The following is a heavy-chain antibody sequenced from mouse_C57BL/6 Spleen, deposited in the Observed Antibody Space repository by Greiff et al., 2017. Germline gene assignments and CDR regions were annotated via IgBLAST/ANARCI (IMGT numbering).Heavy chain of an antibody. Sequence: QVQLQQPGAELVKPGASVKLSCKASGYTFTSYWMHWVKQRPGQGLEWIGKIHPKNGSTNYNEKFKSKATLTVDTSSTTAYMQLSSLTSEDSAVYYGARECYDYDMYAMDDWGQGPSVTVAS. CDR2: IHPKNGST. D-gene: IGHD2-4*01. CDR1: GYTFTSYW. J-gene: IGHJ4*01. V-gene: IGHV1-64*01. CDR3: ARECYDYDMYAMDD.